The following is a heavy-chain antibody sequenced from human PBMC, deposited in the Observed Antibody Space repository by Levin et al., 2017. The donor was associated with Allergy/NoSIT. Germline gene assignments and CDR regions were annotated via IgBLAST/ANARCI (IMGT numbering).Heavy chain of an antibody. V-gene: IGHV4-34*01. CDR1: GGSFSGYY. J-gene: IGHJ6*03. D-gene: IGHD5-18*01. Sequence: SETLSLTCAVYGGSFSGYYWTWIRQPPGKGLEWIGEINHSGSTNCNPSLKSRVTISVDTSKNQFSLKLSSVTAADTAVYYCARGRGYSYFRAGYYYYMDVWGKGTTVTVSS. CDR2: INHSGST. CDR3: ARGRGYSYFRAGYYYYMDV.